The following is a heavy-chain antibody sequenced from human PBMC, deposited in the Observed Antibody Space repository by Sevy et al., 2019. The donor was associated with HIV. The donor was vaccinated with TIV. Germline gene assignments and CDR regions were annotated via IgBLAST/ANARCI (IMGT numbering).Heavy chain of an antibody. CDR3: ARSYYYDSSGYYYRSRGPNDY. V-gene: IGHV3-11*01. CDR1: GFTFSDYY. CDR2: ISSSGSTI. D-gene: IGHD3-22*01. J-gene: IGHJ4*02. Sequence: LGGSLRLSCAASGFTFSDYYMSWIRQAPGKGLEWVSYISSSGSTIYYADSVKGRFTISRDNAKNSLYLQMNSLRAEDTAVYYCARSYYYDSSGYYYRSRGPNDYWGQGTLVTVSS.